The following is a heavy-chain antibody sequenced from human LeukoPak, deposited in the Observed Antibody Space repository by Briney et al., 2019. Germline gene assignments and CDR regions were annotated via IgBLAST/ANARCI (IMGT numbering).Heavy chain of an antibody. J-gene: IGHJ4*02. Sequence: SETLSLTCTVSGDSISTGGYYWSWLRQHPGKGLEWIGYIYYSGSTFYNPSLRSRVTISIDTSKNQFSLKLSSVTAADTAVYYCARGQWLVPYLFDSWGQGTLVTVSS. CDR1: GDSISTGGYY. CDR2: IYYSGST. D-gene: IGHD6-19*01. V-gene: IGHV4-31*03. CDR3: ARGQWLVPYLFDS.